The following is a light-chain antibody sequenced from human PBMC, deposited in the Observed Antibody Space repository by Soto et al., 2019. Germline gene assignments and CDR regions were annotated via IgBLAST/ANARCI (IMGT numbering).Light chain of an antibody. J-gene: IGLJ1*01. CDR1: SSNIGADFD. CDR2: GNS. CDR3: QSYDSSLSGYV. V-gene: IGLV1-40*01. Sequence: QSVLTQPPSVSGAPGQRVTISCTGSSSNIGADFDVHWYRQLPGTAPKLVIYGNSDRPSGVPDRFSGSKSGTSASLAITGLQAEDEADYYCQSYDSSLSGYVFGTGTKLTVL.